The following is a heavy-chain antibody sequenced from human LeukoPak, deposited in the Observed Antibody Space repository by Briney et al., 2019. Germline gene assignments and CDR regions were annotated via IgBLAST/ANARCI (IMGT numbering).Heavy chain of an antibody. D-gene: IGHD6-19*01. CDR3: ARDLSSGWTEGYFDY. CDR1: GFTFSSYA. CDR2: ISYDGSNK. J-gene: IGHJ4*02. V-gene: IGHV3-30-3*01. Sequence: GSLRLSCAASGFTFSSYAMHWVRQAPGKGLEWVAVISYDGSNKYYADSVKGRFTISRDNSKNTLYLQMNSLRAEDTAVYYCARDLSSGWTEGYFDYWGQGTLVTVSS.